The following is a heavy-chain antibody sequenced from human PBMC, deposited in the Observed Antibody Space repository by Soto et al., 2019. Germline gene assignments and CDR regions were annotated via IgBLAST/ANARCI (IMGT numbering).Heavy chain of an antibody. Sequence: EVQLVESGGDLVQPGGSLRLSCAASGFTVSDNYMSWVRQAPGKGLEWVSVIYTGGTTYYSDSVKGRFTISRDNSKNTLYLQMNTLRVEETAVYYCAREPISGDYVGAFDFWGQGTMVTVSS. CDR1: GFTVSDNY. J-gene: IGHJ3*01. D-gene: IGHD4-17*01. CDR2: IYTGGTT. CDR3: AREPISGDYVGAFDF. V-gene: IGHV3-66*01.